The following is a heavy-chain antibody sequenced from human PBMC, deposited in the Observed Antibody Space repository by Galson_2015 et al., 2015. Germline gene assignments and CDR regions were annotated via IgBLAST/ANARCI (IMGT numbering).Heavy chain of an antibody. V-gene: IGHV3-21*01. CDR2: ISSSSSYI. CDR3: ARGEAYYDFWSGYYKGYYYYYMDV. CDR1: GFTFSSYS. J-gene: IGHJ6*03. D-gene: IGHD3-3*01. Sequence: SLRLSRAASGFTFSSYSMNWVRQAPGKGLEWVSSISSSSSYIYYADSVKGRFTISRDNAKNSLYLQMNSLRAEDTAVYYCARGEAYYDFWSGYYKGYYYYYMDVWGKGTTVTVSS.